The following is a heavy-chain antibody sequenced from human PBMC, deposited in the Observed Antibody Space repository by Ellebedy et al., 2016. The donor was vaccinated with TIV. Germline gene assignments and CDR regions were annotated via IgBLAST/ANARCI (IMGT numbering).Heavy chain of an antibody. J-gene: IGHJ3*02. D-gene: IGHD3-22*01. Sequence: GGSLRLSCAASGFTFSSYAMSWVRQAPGKGLEWVSAISGSGGRTYYADSVKGRFTISRDNSKNTLYLQMNSLRAEDTAVYYCAKPHYDSRQGWLSDAFDIWGQGTMVTVSS. V-gene: IGHV3-23*01. CDR3: AKPHYDSRQGWLSDAFDI. CDR2: ISGSGGRT. CDR1: GFTFSSYA.